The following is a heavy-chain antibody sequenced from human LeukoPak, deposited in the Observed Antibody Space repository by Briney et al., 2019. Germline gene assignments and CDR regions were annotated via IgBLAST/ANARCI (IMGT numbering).Heavy chain of an antibody. J-gene: IGHJ6*04. CDR1: GFTFSSYS. CDR3: ARGQVVGATFGMDV. D-gene: IGHD1-26*01. V-gene: IGHV3-48*01. CDR2: ISSSSSTI. Sequence: GGSLRLSCAASGFTFSSYSMNWVRQAPGKGLEWVSYISSSSSTIYHADSVKGRFTISRDNAKNSLYLQMNSLRAEDTAVYYCARGQVVGATFGMDVWGKGTTVTVSS.